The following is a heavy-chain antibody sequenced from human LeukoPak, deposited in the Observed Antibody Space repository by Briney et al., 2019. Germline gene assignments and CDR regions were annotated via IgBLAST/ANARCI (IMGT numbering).Heavy chain of an antibody. V-gene: IGHV1-69*04. J-gene: IGHJ5*02. D-gene: IGHD3-22*01. Sequence: SVKISCKASGGTFSSYAISRVRQAPGQGLEWMGRIIPILGIANYAQKFQGRVTITADKSTSTAYMELSSLRSEDTAVYYCARDLHYYDSSGYYSTWGQGTLVTVSS. CDR1: GGTFSSYA. CDR2: IIPILGIA. CDR3: ARDLHYYDSSGYYST.